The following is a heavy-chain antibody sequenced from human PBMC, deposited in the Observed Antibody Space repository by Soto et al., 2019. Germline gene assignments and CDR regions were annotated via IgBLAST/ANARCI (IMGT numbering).Heavy chain of an antibody. J-gene: IGHJ6*02. D-gene: IGHD5-12*01. CDR1: GLTFTSYS. CDR3: ARADSGYAHGYYYYGMDV. Sequence: PGGSLRLSCAASGLTFTSYSMNWVRQAPGKGLEWVSYFSSSSSTIYYADSVKGRFTISRDNAKNSLYLQMNSLRAEDTAVYYCARADSGYAHGYYYYGMDVWGQGTTVTVSS. V-gene: IGHV3-48*01. CDR2: FSSSSSTI.